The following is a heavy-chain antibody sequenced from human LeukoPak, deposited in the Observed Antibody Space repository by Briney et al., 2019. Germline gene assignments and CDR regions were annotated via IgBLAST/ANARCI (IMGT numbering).Heavy chain of an antibody. CDR2: IYYSGST. J-gene: IGHJ6*02. D-gene: IGHD4-17*01. CDR3: ARDARSGGYGENPYYYGMDV. V-gene: IGHV4-59*01. Sequence: PSETLSLTCTVSGGSISSYYWSWIRQPPGKGLEWIGYIYYSGSTNYNPSLKSRVTISVDTSKNQFSLKLSSVTAADTAVYYCARDARSGGYGENPYYYGMDVWGQGTTVTVSS. CDR1: GGSISSYY.